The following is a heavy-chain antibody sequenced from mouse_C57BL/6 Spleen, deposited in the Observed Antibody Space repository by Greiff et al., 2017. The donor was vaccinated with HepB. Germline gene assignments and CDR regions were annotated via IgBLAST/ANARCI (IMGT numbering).Heavy chain of an antibody. Sequence: EVKLMESGGGLVKPGGSLKLSCAASGFTFSSYAMSWVRQTPEKRLEWVATISDGGSYTYYPDNVKGRFTISRDNAKNNLYLQMSHLKSEDTAMYYCARGSFYYGYDEAWFAYWGQGTLVTVSA. CDR3: ARGSFYYGYDEAWFAY. V-gene: IGHV5-4*03. CDR1: GFTFSSYA. CDR2: ISDGGSYT. D-gene: IGHD2-2*01. J-gene: IGHJ3*01.